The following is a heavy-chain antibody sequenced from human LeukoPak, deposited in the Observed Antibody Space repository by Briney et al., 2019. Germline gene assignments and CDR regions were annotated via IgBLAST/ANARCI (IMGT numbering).Heavy chain of an antibody. CDR3: TTAPTRTWLPYFDY. CDR2: ISAGGRT. D-gene: IGHD5-24*01. V-gene: IGHV3-15*01. CDR1: GLTLTDAW. J-gene: IGHJ4*02. Sequence: GGSLRLSCAASGLTLTDAWMSWVRQAPGKGLEWVGRISAGGRTDYAAPVKGRFTISRDDSKTTLYLQMNSLKTEDTAVYYCTTAPTRTWLPYFDYWGQGTLVTVSS.